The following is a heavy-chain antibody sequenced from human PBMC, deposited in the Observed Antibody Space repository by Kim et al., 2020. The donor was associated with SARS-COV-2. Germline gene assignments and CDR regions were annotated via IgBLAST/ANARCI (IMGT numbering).Heavy chain of an antibody. D-gene: IGHD3-10*01. Sequence: GGSLRLSCAASGFTFSSYAMSWVRQAPGKGLEWVSAISGSGGSTYFADSVKGRFNISRDNSKNTLYLQMNSLRAEDTAVYYCAKWPMIRGLTHIPYYYYSYGMDVWGQGTTCTVSS. CDR1: GFTFSSYA. CDR2: ISGSGGST. J-gene: IGHJ6*02. V-gene: IGHV3-23*01. CDR3: AKWPMIRGLTHIPYYYYSYGMDV.